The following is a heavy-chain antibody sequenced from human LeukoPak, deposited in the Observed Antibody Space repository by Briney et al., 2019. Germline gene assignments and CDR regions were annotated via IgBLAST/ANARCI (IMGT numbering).Heavy chain of an antibody. Sequence: LETLSLTCAVYGGSFSGYYWSWIRQPPGKGPEWIGEINHSGSTNYNPSLKSRVTISVDTSKNQFSLKLSSVTAADTAVYYCARGGGYQLPDYWGQGTLVTVSS. CDR1: GGSFSGYY. D-gene: IGHD2-2*01. J-gene: IGHJ4*02. CDR3: ARGGGYQLPDY. V-gene: IGHV4-34*01. CDR2: INHSGST.